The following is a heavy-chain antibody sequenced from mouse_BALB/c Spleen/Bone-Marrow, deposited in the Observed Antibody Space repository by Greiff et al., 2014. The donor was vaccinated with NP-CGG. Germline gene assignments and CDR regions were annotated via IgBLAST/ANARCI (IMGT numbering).Heavy chain of an antibody. CDR1: GFNIKDTS. CDR3: ADLGDY. Sequence: EVPLQQSGAELVKPGASVKLSCSASGFNIKDTSIPWVKQRPEQGLEWIGRIDPANGNTKYDPKFQGKATVTADTSANTGYLQLSSLTSEDTAVYYCADLGDYWGQGTTLTVSS. V-gene: IGHV14-3*02. CDR2: IDPANGNT. D-gene: IGHD4-1*01. J-gene: IGHJ2*01.